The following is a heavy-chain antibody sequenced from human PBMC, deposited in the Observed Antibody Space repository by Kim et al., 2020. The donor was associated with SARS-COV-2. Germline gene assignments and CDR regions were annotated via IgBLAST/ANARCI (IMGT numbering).Heavy chain of an antibody. CDR2: IYPGDSDT. Sequence: GESLKISCKGSGYSFTSYWIGWVRQMPGKGLEWMGIIYPGDSDTRYSPSFQGQVTLSADKSISTAYLQWSSLKASDTAMYYCARTYDSSGYYYVAGAMDVWGKGTTVTVSS. V-gene: IGHV5-51*01. J-gene: IGHJ6*04. CDR3: ARTYDSSGYYYVAGAMDV. D-gene: IGHD3-22*01. CDR1: GYSFTSYW.